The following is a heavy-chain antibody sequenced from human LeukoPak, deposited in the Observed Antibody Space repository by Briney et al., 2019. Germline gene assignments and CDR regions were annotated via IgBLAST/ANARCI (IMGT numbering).Heavy chain of an antibody. CDR1: GGSISSSSFY. Sequence: SETLSLTCTVSGGSISSSSFYWGWIRQPPGKGLEWIGSIYYSGSTYYNPSLKSRVTISVDTSKNQFSLKLTSVTAADTAVYYCASRSTKNFLGIRFRDYWGQETLVTVSA. CDR2: IYYSGST. V-gene: IGHV4-39*01. D-gene: IGHD7-27*01. J-gene: IGHJ4*02. CDR3: ASRSTKNFLGIRFRDY.